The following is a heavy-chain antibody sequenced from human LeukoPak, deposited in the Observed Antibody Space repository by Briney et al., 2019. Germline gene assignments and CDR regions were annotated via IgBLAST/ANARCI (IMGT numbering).Heavy chain of an antibody. CDR3: ARDLYGDYVPDS. V-gene: IGHV3-48*02. CDR2: ISSSGGTI. CDR1: GFPFSHYS. J-gene: IGHJ4*02. D-gene: IGHD4-17*01. Sequence: GGSLSLLCAVSGFPFSHYSMTWLRPAPGKGLEWVSYISSSGGTIYYADPEKGRFTVSRDNAETSLYLQMHGLRDEDAALYYCARDLYGDYVPDSWGQGALVTVSS.